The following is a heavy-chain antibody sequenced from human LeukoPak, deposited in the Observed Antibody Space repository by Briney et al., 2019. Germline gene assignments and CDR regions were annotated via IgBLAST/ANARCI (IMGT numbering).Heavy chain of an antibody. CDR1: GGTFSNYA. Sequence: SVKVSCKASGGTFSNYAISWVRQAPGQGLEWMGGIIPIIGTANYAQKFRGRVTITADKSTRTAYMELSSLRSEDTAVYYCARDNASRDPPHFDYWGQGTLVTVSS. D-gene: IGHD3-16*01. J-gene: IGHJ4*02. V-gene: IGHV1-69*06. CDR2: IIPIIGTA. CDR3: ARDNASRDPPHFDY.